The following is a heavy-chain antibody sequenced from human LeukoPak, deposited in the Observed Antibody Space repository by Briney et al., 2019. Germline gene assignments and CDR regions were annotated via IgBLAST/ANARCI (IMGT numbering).Heavy chain of an antibody. V-gene: IGHV1-69*02. J-gene: IGHJ5*02. Sequence: IPILGIANYAQKFQGRVTITADKSTSTAYMELSSPRSEDTAVYYCARVPIVVVTANYFDPWGQGTLVTVSS. D-gene: IGHD2-21*02. CDR3: ARVPIVVVTANYFDP. CDR2: IPILGIA.